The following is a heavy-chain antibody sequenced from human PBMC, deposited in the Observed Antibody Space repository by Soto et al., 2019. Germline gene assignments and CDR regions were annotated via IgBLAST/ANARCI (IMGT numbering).Heavy chain of an antibody. CDR2: INPNSGGT. CDR1: GYTFTGYY. D-gene: IGHD6-13*01. J-gene: IGHJ6*02. V-gene: IGHV1-2*02. Sequence: ASVKVSCKASGYTFTGYYMHWVRQAPGQGLEWMGWINPNSGGTNYAQKFQGRVTMTRDTSISTAYMELSRLRSDDTAVYYCATGGLYGSSWYYYYYGMDVWGQGTTVTAP. CDR3: ATGGLYGSSWYYYYYGMDV.